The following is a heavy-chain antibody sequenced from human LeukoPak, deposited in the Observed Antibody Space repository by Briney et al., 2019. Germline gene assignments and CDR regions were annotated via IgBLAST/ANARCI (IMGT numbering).Heavy chain of an antibody. J-gene: IGHJ5*02. CDR3: ASAYSSTWYGWFDP. CDR2: ISSSSSYI. Sequence: GGSLRLSCAASGFTFSNYSMNWVRQAPGKGLEWVSSISSSSSYIYYADSAEGRFTISRDNAKNSLYLQMNSLRAEDTAVYYCASAYSSTWYGWFDPWGQGTLVTVSS. D-gene: IGHD6-13*01. CDR1: GFTFSNYS. V-gene: IGHV3-21*01.